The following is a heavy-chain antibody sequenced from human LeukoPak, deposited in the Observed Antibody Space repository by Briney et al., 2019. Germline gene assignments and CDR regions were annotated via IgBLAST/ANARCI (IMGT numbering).Heavy chain of an antibody. D-gene: IGHD2-21*02. CDR2: INHSGST. Sequence: PSETLSLTCAVYGGSFSGYYWSWIRQPPGKGLERIGEINHSGSTNYNPSLKSRVTISVDTSKNQFSLKLSSVTAADTAVYYCARGQVTAKFALFDYWGQGTLVTVSS. V-gene: IGHV4-34*01. J-gene: IGHJ4*02. CDR3: ARGQVTAKFALFDY. CDR1: GGSFSGYY.